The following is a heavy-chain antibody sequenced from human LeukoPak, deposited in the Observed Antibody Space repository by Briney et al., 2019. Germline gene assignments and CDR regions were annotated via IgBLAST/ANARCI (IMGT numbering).Heavy chain of an antibody. CDR2: IYSGGSR. CDR1: DFIVNRRY. J-gene: IGHJ4*02. V-gene: IGHV3-53*01. D-gene: IGHD3-10*01. CDR3: AWGDTKYYIDF. Sequence: PGGSLRLSCEASDFIVNRRYMTWVRQAPVKCLEWVSFIYSGGSRYYTGSVKGRFTISRDTSKNSVYLQMNGLRVEDTAIDYCAWGDTKYYIDFWGQGTLVAVSS.